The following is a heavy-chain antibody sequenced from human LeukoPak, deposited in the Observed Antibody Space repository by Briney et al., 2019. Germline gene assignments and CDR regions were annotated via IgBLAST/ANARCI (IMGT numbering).Heavy chain of an antibody. D-gene: IGHD3-10*01. V-gene: IGHV3-30*18. CDR1: GFTFSNYG. Sequence: GGSLRLSCAASGFTFSNYGMHWVHQAPGKGLEWVAVISYDGSNKYYADSVKGRFTISRDNSKNTLYLQMNSLRAEDTAVYYCAKDLLLWFGELLSAAFDYWGQGTLVSVSS. CDR3: AKDLLLWFGELLSAAFDY. J-gene: IGHJ4*02. CDR2: ISYDGSNK.